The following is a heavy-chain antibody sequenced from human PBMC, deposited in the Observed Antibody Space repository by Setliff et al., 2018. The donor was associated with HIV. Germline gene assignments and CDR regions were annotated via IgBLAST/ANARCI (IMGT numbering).Heavy chain of an antibody. V-gene: IGHV1-46*01. CDR1: GYTFTSYY. Sequence: ASVKVSCKASGYTFTSYYMHWVRQAPGQGLEWMGIINPSGGSTTYAQKFQGRVAMTRDTSTSTVYMELSSLRSEDTAVYYCARDRVRITIFGANDASDIWGQGTMVTVS. J-gene: IGHJ3*02. CDR2: INPSGGST. D-gene: IGHD3-3*01. CDR3: ARDRVRITIFGANDASDI.